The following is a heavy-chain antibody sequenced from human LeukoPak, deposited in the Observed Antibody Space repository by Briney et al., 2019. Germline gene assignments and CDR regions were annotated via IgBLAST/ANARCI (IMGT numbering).Heavy chain of an antibody. CDR2: INPNSGGT. CDR3: ARAANSFLEWSNVDY. Sequence: ASVKVSCKASGYTFTGNYMHWVRQAPRQGLEWMGWINPNSGGTNYAQKFQGRVTMTRDTSISTAYMELSRLRSDDTAVYYCARAANSFLEWSNVDYWGQGTLVTVSS. CDR1: GYTFTGNY. V-gene: IGHV1-2*02. D-gene: IGHD3-3*01. J-gene: IGHJ4*02.